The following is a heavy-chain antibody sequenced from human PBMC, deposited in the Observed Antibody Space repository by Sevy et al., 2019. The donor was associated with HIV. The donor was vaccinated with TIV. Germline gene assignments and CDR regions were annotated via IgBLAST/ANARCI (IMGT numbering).Heavy chain of an antibody. D-gene: IGHD2-15*01. J-gene: IGHJ5*01. CDR2: IIPVYGIT. V-gene: IGHV1-69*04. CDR1: GGTFSSYA. CDR3: ARDASPRKCSGGTCYSKNWFDS. Sequence: ASVKVSCKVSGGTFSSYAISWVRQAPGQGLEWMGRIIPVYGITNYAQKFQGRVTITAVKSTSTAYMELSSLRSDDTAVVYCARDASPRKCSGGTCYSKNWFDSWGQGTLVTVSS.